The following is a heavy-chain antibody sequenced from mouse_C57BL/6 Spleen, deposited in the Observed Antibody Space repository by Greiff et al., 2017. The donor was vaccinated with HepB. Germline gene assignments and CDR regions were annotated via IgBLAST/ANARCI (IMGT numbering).Heavy chain of an antibody. V-gene: IGHV1-72*01. J-gene: IGHJ2*01. CDR1: GYNFTSYW. CDR2: IDPNSGGT. CDR3: ARSGGSYGTDYFDY. Sequence: QVQLQQSGAELVKPGASVKLSCKASGYNFTSYWMHWVKQRPGRGLGWIGRIDPNSGGTKYNEKFKSKATLTVDKASSTAYMQLSSLTSEDSAVYYCARSGGSYGTDYFDYWGQGTTLTVSS. D-gene: IGHD1-1*01.